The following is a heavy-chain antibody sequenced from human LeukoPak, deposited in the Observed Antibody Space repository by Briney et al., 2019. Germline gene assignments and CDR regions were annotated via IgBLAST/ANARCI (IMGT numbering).Heavy chain of an antibody. CDR3: AREGGSSLGAFDI. D-gene: IGHD1-26*01. J-gene: IGHJ3*02. CDR2: IKQDGSDK. V-gene: IGHV3-7*01. Sequence: GGSLRLSCAASGFTFSNYWMSWVRHAPGKGLEWVANIKQDGSDKYYVDSVKGRFSISRDNPKNTLFLQMNSLRAEDTAVYYCAREGGSSLGAFDIWGQGTMVTVSS. CDR1: GFTFSNYW.